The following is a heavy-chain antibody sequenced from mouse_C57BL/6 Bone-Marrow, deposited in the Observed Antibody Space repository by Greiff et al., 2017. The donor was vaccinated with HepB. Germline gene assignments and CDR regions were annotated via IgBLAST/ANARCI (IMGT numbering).Heavy chain of an antibody. Sequence: EVQRVESGGGLVKPGGSLKLSCAASGFTFSSYAMSWVRQTPEKRLEWVATISDGGSYTYYPDNVKGRFTISRDNAKNNLYLQMSHLKSEDTAMYYCARGDYPSFAYWGQGTLVTVSA. CDR2: ISDGGSYT. CDR3: ARGDYPSFAY. D-gene: IGHD5-5*01. V-gene: IGHV5-4*01. J-gene: IGHJ3*01. CDR1: GFTFSSYA.